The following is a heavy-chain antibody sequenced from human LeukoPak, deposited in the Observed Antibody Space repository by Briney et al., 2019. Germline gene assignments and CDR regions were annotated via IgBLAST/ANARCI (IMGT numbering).Heavy chain of an antibody. Sequence: PSETLSLTCTVSGGSTSAYYWTWIRQPPGKGLEWIAYINYSGSTNYNPSLQSRVAMSIDTSKNQFSLRLSSVTAADTAVYYCARRYYYDISGYYYYYMDVWGKGTTVTVSS. J-gene: IGHJ6*03. V-gene: IGHV4-59*01. CDR1: GGSTSAYY. D-gene: IGHD3-22*01. CDR2: INYSGST. CDR3: ARRYYYDISGYYYYYMDV.